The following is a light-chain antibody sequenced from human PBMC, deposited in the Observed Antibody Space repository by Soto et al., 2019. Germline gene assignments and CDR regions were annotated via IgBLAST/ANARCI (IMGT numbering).Light chain of an antibody. Sequence: QSVLTQPPSVSGAPGQRVTISCTGSNSNIGAGYGVHWYQQLPGTAPKLLIHGNSYRPSGVPDRFSGSKSGTSASLAITGLQAEDEADYYCQSYDNSLKTYVFGSGTKVTVL. CDR3: QSYDNSLKTYV. V-gene: IGLV1-40*01. J-gene: IGLJ1*01. CDR2: GNS. CDR1: NSNIGAGYG.